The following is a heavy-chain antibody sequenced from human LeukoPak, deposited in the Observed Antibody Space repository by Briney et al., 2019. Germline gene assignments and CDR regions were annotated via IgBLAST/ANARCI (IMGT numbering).Heavy chain of an antibody. CDR2: ISYDGSNK. V-gene: IGHV3-30*04. CDR1: GFTFSSYA. CDR3: ASGFGELLSS. J-gene: IGHJ4*02. D-gene: IGHD3-10*01. Sequence: GGSLRLSCAASGFTFSSYAMHWVRQAPGKGLEWVAVISYDGSNKYYADSVKGRFTISRDNSKNTLYLQMNSLRAEDTAVYYCASGFGELLSSWGQGALVTVSS.